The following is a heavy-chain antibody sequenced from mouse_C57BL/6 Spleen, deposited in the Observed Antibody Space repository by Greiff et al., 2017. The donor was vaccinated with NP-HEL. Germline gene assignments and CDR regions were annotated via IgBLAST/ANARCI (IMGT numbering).Heavy chain of an antibody. D-gene: IGHD1-1*01. Sequence: QVQLQQPGAELVKPGASVKLSCKASGYTFTSYWMHWVKQRPGRGLEWIGRIDPNSGGTKYNEKFKSKATLTVDKPSSTAYMQLSSLTSEDSAVYFCASIVQGGSYYYGEAYWGQGTLVTVSA. J-gene: IGHJ3*01. CDR2: IDPNSGGT. CDR1: GYTFTSYW. CDR3: ASIVQGGSYYYGEAY. V-gene: IGHV1-72*01.